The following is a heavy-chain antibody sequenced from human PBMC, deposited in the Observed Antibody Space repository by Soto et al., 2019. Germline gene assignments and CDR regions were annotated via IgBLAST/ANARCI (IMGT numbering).Heavy chain of an antibody. Sequence: QVQLVESGGGVVQPGRSLRLSCAASGFTFSSYAMHWVRQAPGKGLEWVAVISYDGSNKYYADSVKGRFTISRDNSKNTLYLQMNSLRAEDTAVYYSAREGLVPAATPWFDYWGQGTLVTVSS. V-gene: IGHV3-30-3*01. CDR3: AREGLVPAATPWFDY. CDR2: ISYDGSNK. J-gene: IGHJ4*02. D-gene: IGHD2-2*02. CDR1: GFTFSSYA.